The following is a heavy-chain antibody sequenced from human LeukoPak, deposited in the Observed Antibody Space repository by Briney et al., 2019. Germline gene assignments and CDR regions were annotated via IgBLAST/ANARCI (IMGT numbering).Heavy chain of an antibody. V-gene: IGHV3-53*01. CDR1: GFTVSSYY. CDR2: IYTGGGR. J-gene: IGHJ4*02. CDR3: ARGIDY. Sequence: GGSLRLSCAASGFTVSSYYMNWVRQAPGKELEWVSVIYTGGGRYYADSVRGRFTISRDTSKNMVFLQMNSLRVEDTAVYYCARGIDYWGRGTLVTVAS.